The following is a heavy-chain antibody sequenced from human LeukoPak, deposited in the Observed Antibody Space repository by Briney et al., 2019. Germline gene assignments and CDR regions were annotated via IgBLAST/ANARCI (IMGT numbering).Heavy chain of an antibody. CDR2: IYYSGST. CDR3: ARDRGSGYDWDLLGAFDI. CDR1: GGSISSSSYY. Sequence: SETLSLTFTVSGGSISSSSYYWGWIRQPPGKGLEWIGSIYYSGSTYYNPSLKSRVTISVDTSKNQFSLKLSSVTAADTAVYYCARDRGSGYDWDLLGAFDIWGQGTMVTVSS. V-gene: IGHV4-39*07. D-gene: IGHD5-12*01. J-gene: IGHJ3*02.